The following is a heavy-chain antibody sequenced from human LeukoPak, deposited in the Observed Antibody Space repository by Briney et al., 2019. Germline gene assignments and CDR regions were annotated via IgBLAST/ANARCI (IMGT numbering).Heavy chain of an antibody. D-gene: IGHD6-6*01. CDR2: INHSGST. CDR3: ARGTRHPSH. V-gene: IGHV4-34*01. CDR1: GFTFSSYS. J-gene: IGHJ4*02. Sequence: GSLRLSCAASGFTFSSYSMNWVRQPPGKGLEWIGEINHSGSTNYNPSLKSRVTISVDTSKNQFSLKLSSVTAADTAVYYCARGTRHPSHWGQGTLVTVSS.